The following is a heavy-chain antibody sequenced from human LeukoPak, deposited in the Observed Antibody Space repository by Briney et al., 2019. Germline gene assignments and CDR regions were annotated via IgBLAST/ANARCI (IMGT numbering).Heavy chain of an antibody. Sequence: GGSLRLSCAASGFTFISYWMHWVRYAPGKGLVWVSVIYSGGSTYYADSVKGRFTISRDNSKNTLYLQMNSLRAEDTAVYYCARRYGDHWGQGTLVTVSS. D-gene: IGHD4-17*01. CDR2: IYSGGST. CDR1: GFTFISYW. J-gene: IGHJ4*02. V-gene: IGHV3-66*01. CDR3: ARRYGDH.